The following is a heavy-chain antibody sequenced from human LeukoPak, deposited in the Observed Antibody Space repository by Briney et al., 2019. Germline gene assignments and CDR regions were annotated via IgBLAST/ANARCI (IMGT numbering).Heavy chain of an antibody. Sequence: PGGSLRLSCAASGFSFSSFWMSWVRQAPGKGLEWVANIKQDGSEKYYVDSVKGRFTISRDNAKNSLYLQMNSLRAEDTAVYYCARILRVGATNYYFDYWGQGTLVTVSS. V-gene: IGHV3-7*01. CDR2: IKQDGSEK. J-gene: IGHJ4*02. CDR1: GFSFSSFW. CDR3: ARILRVGATNYYFDY. D-gene: IGHD1-26*01.